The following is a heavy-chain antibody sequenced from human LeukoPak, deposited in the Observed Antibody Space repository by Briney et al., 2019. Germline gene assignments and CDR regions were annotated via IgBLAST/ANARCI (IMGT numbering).Heavy chain of an antibody. CDR1: GGSISSYY. Sequence: PSETLSLTCTVSGGSISSYYWSWIRQPPGKGLEWIGYIYYSGSTNYNPSLKSRVTILVDTSKNQFSLKLSSVTAADTAVYYCARQGGYYYDSSGYHLDYWGQGTLVTVSS. J-gene: IGHJ4*02. CDR2: IYYSGST. V-gene: IGHV4-59*08. D-gene: IGHD3-22*01. CDR3: ARQGGYYYDSSGYHLDY.